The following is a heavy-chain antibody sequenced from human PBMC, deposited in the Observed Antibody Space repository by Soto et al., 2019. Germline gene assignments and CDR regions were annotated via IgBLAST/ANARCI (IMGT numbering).Heavy chain of an antibody. D-gene: IGHD2-8*01. CDR3: AKGGYGTNHIYYT. Sequence: PVGSLRLSCAASGFTFSSYVMSWVRQAPGKGLEWVSAISGSDGSTSYADSVKGRLTISRDDSKNTLYLQMNSLRAEDTALYHCAKGGYGTNHIYYTWGQGTRVTVSS. CDR1: GFTFSSYV. J-gene: IGHJ4*02. CDR2: ISGSDGST. V-gene: IGHV3-23*01.